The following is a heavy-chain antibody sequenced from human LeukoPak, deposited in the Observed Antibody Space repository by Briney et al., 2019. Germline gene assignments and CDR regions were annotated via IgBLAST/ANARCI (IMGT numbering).Heavy chain of an antibody. CDR3: ARTRPTVTNYPHFDY. V-gene: IGHV5-51*01. D-gene: IGHD4-17*01. Sequence: GESLKISCKGSGYSFTGYWIGWVRQMPGKGLEWMGIIYPGDSDTRYSPSFQGQVTISADKSISTAYLQWSSLKASDTAMYYCARTRPTVTNYPHFDYWGQGTLVTVSS. J-gene: IGHJ4*02. CDR1: GYSFTGYW. CDR2: IYPGDSDT.